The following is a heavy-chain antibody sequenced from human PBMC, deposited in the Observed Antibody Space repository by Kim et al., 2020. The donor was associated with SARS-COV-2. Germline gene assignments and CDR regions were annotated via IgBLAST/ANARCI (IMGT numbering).Heavy chain of an antibody. V-gene: IGHV3-15*01. Sequence: GGSLRLSCAASGFIFGNAWMNWVRQAPGKGLEWVARIKSSVDGGSDDDAAPVKGRFTIARDNSRNTLYLQMNSLRTEDTSVYYCATVSFTVVVVSAWGQGTLVTVSS. CDR1: GFIFGNAW. D-gene: IGHD2-15*01. J-gene: IGHJ4*02. CDR2: IKSSVDGGSD. CDR3: ATVSFTVVVVSA.